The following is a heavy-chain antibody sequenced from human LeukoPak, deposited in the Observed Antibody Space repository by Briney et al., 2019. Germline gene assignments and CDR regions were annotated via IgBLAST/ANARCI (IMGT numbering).Heavy chain of an antibody. CDR3: ARAPSSMGLYYFDY. V-gene: IGHV3-21*01. CDR1: GFTFSSYS. J-gene: IGHJ4*02. Sequence: GGSLRLSCAASGFTFSSYSMNWVRQAPGKGLEWASSISSSSSYIYYADSVKGRFTISRDNAKNSLYLQMNSLRAEDTAVYYCARAPSSMGLYYFDYWGQGTLVTVSS. D-gene: IGHD4/OR15-4a*01. CDR2: ISSSSSYI.